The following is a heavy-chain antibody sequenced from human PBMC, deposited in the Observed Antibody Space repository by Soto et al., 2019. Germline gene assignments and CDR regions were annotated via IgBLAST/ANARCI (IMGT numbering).Heavy chain of an antibody. J-gene: IGHJ5*02. CDR2: INPNSGGT. D-gene: IGHD2-2*02. CDR1: GYTFTGYY. V-gene: IGHV1-2*02. CDR3: ARGHCSSTSCYSGWFDP. Sequence: ASVKVSCKASGYTFTGYYVHWVRQAPGQGLEWMGWINPNSGGTNYAQKFQGRVTMTRDTSISTAYMELSRLRPDDTAVYYCARGHCSSTSCYSGWFDPWGQGTLVTVSS.